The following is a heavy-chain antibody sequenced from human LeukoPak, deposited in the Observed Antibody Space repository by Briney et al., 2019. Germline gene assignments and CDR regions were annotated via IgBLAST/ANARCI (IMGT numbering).Heavy chain of an antibody. V-gene: IGHV4-39*07. D-gene: IGHD5-24*01. CDR3: ARERVEMTTSHPFDP. Sequence: PSETLSLTCTVSGGSISSSSYYWGWIRQPPGKGLEWIGSIYYSGSTYYNPSLKSRVTISVDRSKNQFSLKLTSMTAADTAVYYCARERVEMTTSHPFDPWGQGILVTVSS. J-gene: IGHJ5*02. CDR2: IYYSGST. CDR1: GGSISSSSYY.